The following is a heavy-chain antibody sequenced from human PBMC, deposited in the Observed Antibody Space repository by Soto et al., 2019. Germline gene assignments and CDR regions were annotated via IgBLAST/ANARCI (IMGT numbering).Heavy chain of an antibody. J-gene: IGHJ4*02. CDR3: ARDHGGSYNFDY. Sequence: PGVSLRLSCAASGFTFSSYAMHWVRQAPGKGLEWVAVISYDGSNKYYADSVKGRFTISRDNSKNTLYLQMNSLGAEDTAVYYCARDHGGSYNFDYWGQGTLVTVSS. CDR2: ISYDGSNK. V-gene: IGHV3-30-3*01. CDR1: GFTFSSYA. D-gene: IGHD1-26*01.